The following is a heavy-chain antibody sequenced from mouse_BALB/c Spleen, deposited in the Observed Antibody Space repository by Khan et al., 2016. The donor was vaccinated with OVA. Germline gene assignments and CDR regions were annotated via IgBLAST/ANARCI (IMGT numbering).Heavy chain of an antibody. J-gene: IGHJ1*01. Sequence: EVQLRESGPGLVKPSQSLTLTCTVTGYSITSDYAWNWIRQFPGRKLEWMGYIHYSGSTSYNPSLKSRISIHRDTSKKPLFLKLNSVTTEDTATYSCARRSVWGAGTTVTVSS. CDR1: GYSITSDYA. V-gene: IGHV3-2*02. CDR2: IHYSGST. CDR3: ARRSV.